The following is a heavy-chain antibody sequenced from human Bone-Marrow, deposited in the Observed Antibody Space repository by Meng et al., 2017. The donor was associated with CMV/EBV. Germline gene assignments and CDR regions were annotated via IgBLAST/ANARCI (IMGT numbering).Heavy chain of an antibody. Sequence: GESLKISCAASGFTFSSYAMSWVRRAPGKGLEWVSAISGSGGSTYYADSVKGRFTISRDNSKNTLYLQMNSLRAEDTAVYYCAKRQWDIVVVPAAIGAFDIWGQGTMVTVSS. CDR2: ISGSGGST. D-gene: IGHD2-2*01. J-gene: IGHJ3*02. V-gene: IGHV3-23*01. CDR1: GFTFSSYA. CDR3: AKRQWDIVVVPAAIGAFDI.